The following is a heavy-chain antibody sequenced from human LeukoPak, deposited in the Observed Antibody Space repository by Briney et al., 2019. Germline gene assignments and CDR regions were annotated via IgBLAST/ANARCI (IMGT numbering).Heavy chain of an antibody. J-gene: IGHJ4*02. D-gene: IGHD5-18*01. V-gene: IGHV3-30*02. CDR2: IRYDGSNK. Sequence: GGSLRLSCAASGFTFSSYAMHWVRQAPGKGLEWVAFIRYDGSNKYYADSVKGRFTISRDNSKNTLYLQMNSLRAEDTAVYYCAKDRERGYSYGNYFDYWGQGTLVTVSS. CDR3: AKDRERGYSYGNYFDY. CDR1: GFTFSSYA.